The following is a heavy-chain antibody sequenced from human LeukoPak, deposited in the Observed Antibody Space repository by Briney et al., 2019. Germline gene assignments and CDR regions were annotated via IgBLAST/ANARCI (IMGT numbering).Heavy chain of an antibody. Sequence: ASVKVSCKASGYTFTNYGISWVRQAPGQGLEWMGWISAYNGNTNYAQKLQGRVTMTTDTSTRTAYIELRSLRSDDTAVYYCARDYYDSSGYAEYFQHWGQGTLVTVSS. V-gene: IGHV1-18*01. J-gene: IGHJ1*01. CDR2: ISAYNGNT. CDR3: ARDYYDSSGYAEYFQH. CDR1: GYTFTNYG. D-gene: IGHD3-22*01.